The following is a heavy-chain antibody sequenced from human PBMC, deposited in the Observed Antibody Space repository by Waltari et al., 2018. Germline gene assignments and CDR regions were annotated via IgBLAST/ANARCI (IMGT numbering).Heavy chain of an antibody. Sequence: QVQLVESGGGVVEPGRSLRLTCAASGFIFRDHGLHWVRQATGKGLGWVAFISDDGYNKEYGDSVKGRFTSARDNSAKTLHLQMSSLTTEDTAVYYCARDRWLQSRGYFDYWGQETQVTVSS. CDR1: GFIFRDHG. CDR3: ARDRWLQSRGYFDY. D-gene: IGHD3-9*01. V-gene: IGHV3-30*03. J-gene: IGHJ4*02. CDR2: ISDDGYNK.